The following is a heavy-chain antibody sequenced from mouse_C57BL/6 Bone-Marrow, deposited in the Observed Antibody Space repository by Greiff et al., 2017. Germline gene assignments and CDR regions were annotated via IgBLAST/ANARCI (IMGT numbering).Heavy chain of an antibody. CDR1: GYNFTSYW. J-gene: IGHJ4*01. CDR2: IDPSDSYT. Sequence: VQLQQPGAELVMPGASVKLSCKASGYNFTSYWMHWVKQRPGQGLAWIGEIDPSDSYTNYNQKFKGKSTLTVDQSSSTAYMQRSSLTSEDSAVYYCARLDYWGQGTSVTVSS. V-gene: IGHV1-69*01. CDR3: ARLDY.